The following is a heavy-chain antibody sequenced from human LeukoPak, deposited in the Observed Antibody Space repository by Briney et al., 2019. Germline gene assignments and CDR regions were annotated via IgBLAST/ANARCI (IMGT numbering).Heavy chain of an antibody. CDR3: ARDVDLNWFDP. D-gene: IGHD3/OR15-3a*01. Sequence: PSQTLYLTCTVSGGSISSGGYYWSWIRQHPGKGLEWIGYIYYSGSTYYNPSLKSRVTISVDTSKNQFSLKLSSVTAADTAVYYCARDVDLNWFDPWGQGTLVTVSS. CDR1: GGSISSGGYY. V-gene: IGHV4-31*03. J-gene: IGHJ5*02. CDR2: IYYSGST.